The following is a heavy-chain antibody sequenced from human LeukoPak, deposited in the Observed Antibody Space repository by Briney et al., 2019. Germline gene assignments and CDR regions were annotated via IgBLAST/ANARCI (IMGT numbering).Heavy chain of an antibody. CDR1: GFTFSSYE. V-gene: IGHV3-48*03. Sequence: QSGGSLRLSRAASGFTFSSYEMNWVRQAPGQGLEWVSYISSSGSTIYYADSVKGRFTISRDNAKNSLYLQMNSLRAEDTAVYYCATDGGTDTHDWYFDLWGRGTQVTVSS. CDR2: ISSSGSTI. CDR3: ATDGGTDTHDWYFDL. D-gene: IGHD3-16*01. J-gene: IGHJ2*01.